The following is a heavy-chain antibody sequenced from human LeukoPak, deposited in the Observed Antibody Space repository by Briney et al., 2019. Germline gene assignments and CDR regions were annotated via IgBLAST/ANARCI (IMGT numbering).Heavy chain of an antibody. CDR2: IRYDGRNK. CDR3: ATQWELRDYFDY. Sequence: GGSLRLSCAASGFTFSSYGMHWVRQAPGKGLEWVAFIRYDGRNKYYADSVKSRFTISRDNSKNTLYLQMNSLRAEDTAVYYCATQWELRDYFDYWGQGTLVAVSS. D-gene: IGHD1-26*01. CDR1: GFTFSSYG. J-gene: IGHJ4*02. V-gene: IGHV3-30*02.